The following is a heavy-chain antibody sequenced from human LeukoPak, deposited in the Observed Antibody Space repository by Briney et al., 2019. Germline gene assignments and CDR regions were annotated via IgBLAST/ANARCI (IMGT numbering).Heavy chain of an antibody. D-gene: IGHD2-21*02. J-gene: IGHJ4*02. CDR1: EFTFSSYA. V-gene: IGHV3-23*01. CDR3: AKNSPRYCGGDCPLDS. Sequence: PGGSLRLSCAASEFTFSSYAMTWVRQAPGKGLEWVSAITGSGGSTYYADSVEGRFTISRDNFKNMLYLQMDSLRAEDTALYYCAKNSPRYCGGDCPLDSWGQGTPVTVSS. CDR2: ITGSGGST.